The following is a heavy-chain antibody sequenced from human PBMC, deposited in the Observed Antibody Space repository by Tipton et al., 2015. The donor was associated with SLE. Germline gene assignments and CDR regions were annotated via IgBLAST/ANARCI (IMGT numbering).Heavy chain of an antibody. D-gene: IGHD5-12*01. CDR2: ISSSSDYI. CDR3: ARDRGYSGYDPPGYFDY. V-gene: IGHV3-21*01. CDR1: GFTFSSYS. Sequence: SLRLSCAASGFTFSSYSMNWVRQAPGKGLGWVSSISSSSDYIHYADSVKGRFTISRDNAKNSLYLQMNSLRAEETAVYYCARDRGYSGYDPPGYFDYWGQGTLVTVSS. J-gene: IGHJ4*02.